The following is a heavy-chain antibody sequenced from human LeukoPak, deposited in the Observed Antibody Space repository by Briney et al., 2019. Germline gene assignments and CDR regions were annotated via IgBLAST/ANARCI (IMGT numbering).Heavy chain of an antibody. CDR1: GFTFSSYA. V-gene: IGHV3-23*01. Sequence: GGSLRLSCAASGFTFSSYAMSWVRQAPGKGLEWVSAISGSGGSTYYAGSVKGRFTFSRDNSKNTLYLQMNSLRAEDTAVYYCAKDRGYSYGYDYWGQGTLVTVSS. CDR2: ISGSGGST. CDR3: AKDRGYSYGYDY. D-gene: IGHD5-18*01. J-gene: IGHJ4*02.